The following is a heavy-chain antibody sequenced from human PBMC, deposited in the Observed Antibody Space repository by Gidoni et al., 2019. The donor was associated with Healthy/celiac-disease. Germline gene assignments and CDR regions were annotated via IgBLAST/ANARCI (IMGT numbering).Heavy chain of an antibody. Sequence: EVQLVATGGGLIQPGGSLRLSCAASGFTVSSNYMSWVRQAPGKGLEWVSVIYSGGSTYYADSVKGRFTISRDNSKNTLYLQMNSLRAEDTAVYYCARVLHGTSFDYWGQGTLVTVSS. CDR2: IYSGGST. V-gene: IGHV3-53*02. CDR1: GFTVSSNY. CDR3: ARVLHGTSFDY. J-gene: IGHJ4*02.